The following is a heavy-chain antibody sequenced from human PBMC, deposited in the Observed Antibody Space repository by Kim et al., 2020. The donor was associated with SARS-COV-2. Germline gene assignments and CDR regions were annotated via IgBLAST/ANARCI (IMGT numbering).Heavy chain of an antibody. D-gene: IGHD1-20*01. Sequence: ASVKVSCKASGYTFTGYYMHWVRQAPGQGLEWMGRINPNSGGTNYAQKFQGRVTMTRDTSISTAYMELSRLRSDDTAVYYCARDIRITGRSTYYFDYWGQGTLVTVSS. V-gene: IGHV1-2*06. CDR1: GYTFTGYY. J-gene: IGHJ4*02. CDR3: ARDIRITGRSTYYFDY. CDR2: INPNSGGT.